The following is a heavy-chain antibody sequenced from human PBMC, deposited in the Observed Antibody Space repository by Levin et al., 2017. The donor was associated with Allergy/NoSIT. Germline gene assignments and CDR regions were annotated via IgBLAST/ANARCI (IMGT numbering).Heavy chain of an antibody. CDR3: ARDLSGVVAAVYDGMEI. J-gene: IGHJ6*04. D-gene: IGHD2-15*01. Sequence: GGSLRLSCAASGFTLSSYAMHWVRQAPGKGLEWVAVISYDGSNKYYADSVKGRFTISRDNSKNSLYLQMNSLRAEDTAVYYCARDLSGVVAAVYDGMEIWGRGTTVTVAA. CDR2: ISYDGSNK. V-gene: IGHV3-30-3*01. CDR1: GFTLSSYA.